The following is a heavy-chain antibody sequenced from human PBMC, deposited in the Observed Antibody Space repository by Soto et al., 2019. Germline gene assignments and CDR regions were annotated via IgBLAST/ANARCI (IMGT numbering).Heavy chain of an antibody. V-gene: IGHV4-30-2*01. CDR1: GGSIRSGGYS. J-gene: IGHJ6*02. D-gene: IGHD4-17*01. CDR2: MYHSGST. Sequence: SETLSLTCAVSGGSIRSGGYSWSWIRQPPGKGLEWIGYMYHSGSTYYNPSLKSRVTISVDRSKNQFSLKLSSVTAADTAVYYCARAHYGDYGYGMDVWGQGTTVTVSS. CDR3: ARAHYGDYGYGMDV.